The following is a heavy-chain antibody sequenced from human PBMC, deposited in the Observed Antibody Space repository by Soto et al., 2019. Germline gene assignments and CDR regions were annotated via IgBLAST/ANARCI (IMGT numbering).Heavy chain of an antibody. D-gene: IGHD3-10*01. V-gene: IGHV4-34*01. Sequence: SETLSLTCAVYGGSFSGYYWSWIRQPPGKGLEWIGEINHSGSTNYNPSLKSRVTISVDTSKNQFSLKLSSVTAADTAVYYCARGNQYYYGSGSYYNNWFEPWGQGTLVTVSS. J-gene: IGHJ5*02. CDR3: ARGNQYYYGSGSYYNNWFEP. CDR1: GGSFSGYY. CDR2: INHSGST.